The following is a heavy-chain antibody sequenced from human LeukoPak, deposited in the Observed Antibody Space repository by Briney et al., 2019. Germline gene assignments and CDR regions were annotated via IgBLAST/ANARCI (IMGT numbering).Heavy chain of an antibody. Sequence: GGSLRLSCAASGFTFSSYEMNWVRQAPGKGLEWVSYISSSGSTIYYADSVKGRFTISRDNAKNSLYLQMNSLRAEDTAVYYCARTAWISLWFLDYWGQGTLVTVSS. J-gene: IGHJ4*02. CDR1: GFTFSSYE. D-gene: IGHD3-10*01. CDR2: ISSSGSTI. CDR3: ARTAWISLWFLDY. V-gene: IGHV3-48*03.